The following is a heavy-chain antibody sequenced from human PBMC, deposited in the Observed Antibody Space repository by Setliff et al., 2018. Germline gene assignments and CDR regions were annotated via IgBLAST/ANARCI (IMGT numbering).Heavy chain of an antibody. D-gene: IGHD3-22*01. CDR3: ARRDSTGYYGYSFDF. Sequence: SETLSLTCTVSGGPINSDRYYWGWIRQPPGKGLEWIGSMYSSGSTYYNPSLKSRVTISVDTSQNQFSLELASVTAADTAVYYCARRDSTGYYGYSFDFWGQGTLVTVSS. CDR2: MYSSGST. V-gene: IGHV4-39*01. J-gene: IGHJ4*02. CDR1: GGPINSDRYY.